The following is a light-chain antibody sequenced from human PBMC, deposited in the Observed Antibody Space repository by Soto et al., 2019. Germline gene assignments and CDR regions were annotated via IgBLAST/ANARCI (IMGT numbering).Light chain of an antibody. J-gene: IGKJ4*01. CDR2: GAS. CDR3: QQYNKWPLT. V-gene: IGKV3-15*01. Sequence: EIVMTQSPATLSVSPWERATLSCRASQSLNGNLAWYQQKPGQGPRLLIYGASTRATGIPARFSGSGSGTEFTLTISSLQSEDFAVYHCQQYNKWPLTFGGGTKVEIK. CDR1: QSLNGN.